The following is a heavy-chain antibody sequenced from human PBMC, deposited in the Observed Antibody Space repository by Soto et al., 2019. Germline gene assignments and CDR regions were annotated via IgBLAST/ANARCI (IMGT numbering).Heavy chain of an antibody. J-gene: IGHJ4*02. CDR3: VRHEDVDTAFDY. CDR2: IYHGGTT. CDR1: GGSSSSSSYY. Sequence: QLQLQESGPGLVKPLETLYLACNVSGGSSSSSSYYRGWIRQPPGKGLEWIGSIYHGGTTLYNPALKSRVTISADTSESQISLDLKSVTAADTAVYYCVRHEDVDTAFDYWGQGTLVTVSS. D-gene: IGHD5-18*01. V-gene: IGHV4-39*01.